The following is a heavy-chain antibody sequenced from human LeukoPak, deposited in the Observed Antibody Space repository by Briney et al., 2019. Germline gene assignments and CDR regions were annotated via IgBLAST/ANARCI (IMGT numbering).Heavy chain of an antibody. CDR3: TRTGG. V-gene: IGHV3-49*04. CDR2: IKSKTYGETT. D-gene: IGHD7-27*01. J-gene: IGHJ4*02. CDR1: GFIFADYA. Sequence: GRSLRLSCKASGFIFADYAISWVRQAPGEGLEWLGFIKSKTYGETTEYAASVKGRFTISRDDSNSIAYLQMNNLKIEDTAVYYCTRTGGWGQGTLVTVSS.